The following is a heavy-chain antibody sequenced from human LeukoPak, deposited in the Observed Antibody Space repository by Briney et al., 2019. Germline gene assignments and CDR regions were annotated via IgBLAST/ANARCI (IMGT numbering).Heavy chain of an antibody. J-gene: IGHJ4*02. Sequence: ASVKVSCKASGYTFTSYYMHWVRQAPGQGLEWMGGIIPIFGTANYAQKFQGRVTITADESTSTAYMELSSLRSEDTAVYYCARGTDYDFWSGYSHYFDYWGQGTLVTVSS. V-gene: IGHV1-69*13. CDR2: IIPIFGTA. D-gene: IGHD3-3*01. CDR1: GYTFTSYY. CDR3: ARGTDYDFWSGYSHYFDY.